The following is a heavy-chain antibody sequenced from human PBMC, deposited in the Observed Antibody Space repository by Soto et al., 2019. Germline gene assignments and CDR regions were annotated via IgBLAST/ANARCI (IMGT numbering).Heavy chain of an antibody. Sequence: QITLKESGPTLVKPTQTLTLTCTFSGFSLSTSGVGVGWIRQPPGKALEWLTLIYWDDDKHYSPSLKSRITTXKXTXINQVVLTMTNMAPVDAATYYCAHVAPWVRGVSFYFWGQGTLVTVSS. J-gene: IGHJ4*02. V-gene: IGHV2-5*02. CDR2: IYWDDDK. CDR1: GFSLSTSGVG. CDR3: AHVAPWVRGVSFYF. D-gene: IGHD3-10*01.